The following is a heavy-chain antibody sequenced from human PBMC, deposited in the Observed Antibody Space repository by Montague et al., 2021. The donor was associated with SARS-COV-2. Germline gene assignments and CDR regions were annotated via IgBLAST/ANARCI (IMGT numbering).Heavy chain of an antibody. Sequence: PALVKPTQTLTLPCTFSGFSLSTSGMCVSWIRQPPGKALEWLARSDWDXDKCYSTSLKTRLTISKDTSKNQVVLTMTNMDPVDTATYYCARNTPSVAFDYWGQGTLVTVSS. J-gene: IGHJ4*02. D-gene: IGHD6-19*01. CDR1: GFSLSTSGMC. V-gene: IGHV2-70*11. CDR2: SDWDXDK. CDR3: ARNTPSVAFDY.